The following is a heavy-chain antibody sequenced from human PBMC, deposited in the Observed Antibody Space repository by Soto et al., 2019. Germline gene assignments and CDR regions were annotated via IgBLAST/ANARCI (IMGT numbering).Heavy chain of an antibody. D-gene: IGHD5-12*01. J-gene: IGHJ3*02. CDR1: GGSISSGGYY. CDR3: ARFCQGLWLDSNAFDI. V-gene: IGHV4-31*03. Sequence: SETLSLTCTVSGGSISSGGYYWSWIRQHPGKGLEWIGYIYHSGSTNYNPSLKSRVTISVDTSKKQFSLKLSSVTAADTAVYYRARFCQGLWLDSNAFDICGQWSMVSVSS. CDR2: IYHSGST.